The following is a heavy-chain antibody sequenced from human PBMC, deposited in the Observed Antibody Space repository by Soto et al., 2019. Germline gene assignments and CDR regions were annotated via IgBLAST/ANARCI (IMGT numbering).Heavy chain of an antibody. CDR2: ISAYNGNT. D-gene: IGHD4-17*01. CDR3: AITSPLLTTVTLDWFDP. V-gene: IGHV1-18*01. Sequence: QVQLVQSGAEVKKPGASVKVSCKASGYTFTSYGISWVRQAPGQGLEWMGWISAYNGNTNYAQKLQGRVTMTTDTSTSTAYMELRSRRSDDTAVYYCAITSPLLTTVTLDWFDPWGQGTLVTVSS. J-gene: IGHJ5*02. CDR1: GYTFTSYG.